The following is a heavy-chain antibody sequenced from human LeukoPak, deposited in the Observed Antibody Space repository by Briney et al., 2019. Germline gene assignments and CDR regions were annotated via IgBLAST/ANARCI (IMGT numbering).Heavy chain of an antibody. D-gene: IGHD2-2*01. V-gene: IGHV4-30-4*01. CDR1: GGSISSGDCY. CDR2: IYYSGST. Sequence: PSETLSLTCTVSGGSISSGDCYWSWLRQPLGKGLEWIGYIYYSGSTSYNPSLKSRVTISVDTSKNHISLKLSSVTAADTAVYYCASVVPAVMVMDYGGQGTLVTVSS. J-gene: IGHJ4*02. CDR3: ASVVPAVMVMDY.